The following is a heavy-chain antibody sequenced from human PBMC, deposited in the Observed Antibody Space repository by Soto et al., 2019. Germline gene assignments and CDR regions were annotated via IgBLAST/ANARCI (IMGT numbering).Heavy chain of an antibody. CDR3: ARDPTKGSSPEDLGDYYFDY. V-gene: IGHV3-7*05. CDR2: IKQDGSEK. Sequence: EVQLVESGGGLVQPGGSLRLSCAASGFTFSSYWMSWVRQAPGKGLEXXXNIKQDGSEKYYVDSVKGRFTISRDNAKNSLYLQMNSLRAEDTAVYYCARDPTKGSSPEDLGDYYFDYWGQGTLVTVSS. D-gene: IGHD3-16*01. CDR1: GFTFSSYW. J-gene: IGHJ4*02.